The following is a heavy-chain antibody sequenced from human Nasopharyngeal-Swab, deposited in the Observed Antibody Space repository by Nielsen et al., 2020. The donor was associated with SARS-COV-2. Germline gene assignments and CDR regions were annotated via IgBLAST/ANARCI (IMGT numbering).Heavy chain of an antibody. CDR2: IRVYNGNT. J-gene: IGHJ6*02. V-gene: IGHV1-18*01. CDR3: ARDVGKPDMCCPRRDYGMDV. Sequence: ASVKVSCKASGYTFANYGVSWVRQAPGQGLEWMGWIRVYNGNTGYAQNFQGRVTMTRDTSTSTVYMELRSLRSEDTAVYYCARDVGKPDMCCPRRDYGMDVWGQGTTVTVSS. CDR1: GYTFANYG. D-gene: IGHD1-26*01.